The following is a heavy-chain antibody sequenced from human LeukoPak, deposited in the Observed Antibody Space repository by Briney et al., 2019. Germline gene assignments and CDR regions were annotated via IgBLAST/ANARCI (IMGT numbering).Heavy chain of an antibody. Sequence: SVKVSCKASGGTFSSYAISWVRQATGQGLEWMGGIIPIFGTANYAQKFQGRVTITADKSTSTAYMELSSLRSEDTAVYYCARDRTIDDILTLDYWGQGTLVTVSS. CDR1: GGTFSSYA. D-gene: IGHD3-9*01. CDR2: IIPIFGTA. V-gene: IGHV1-69*06. J-gene: IGHJ4*02. CDR3: ARDRTIDDILTLDY.